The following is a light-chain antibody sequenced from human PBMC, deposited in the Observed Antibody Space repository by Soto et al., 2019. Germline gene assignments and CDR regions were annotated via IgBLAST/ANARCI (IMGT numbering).Light chain of an antibody. J-gene: IGKJ1*01. CDR1: QSVTTQ. V-gene: IGKV3-20*01. Sequence: IVLTQSPGTLSLSPGERATLSCRASQSVTTQLAWYQQKPGQAPRLIIHGASSRATGVPDRITGSGSGTDFTLSISRLEPEDFAVYYCQQYGRSPTTFGQGTKVEIK. CDR2: GAS. CDR3: QQYGRSPTT.